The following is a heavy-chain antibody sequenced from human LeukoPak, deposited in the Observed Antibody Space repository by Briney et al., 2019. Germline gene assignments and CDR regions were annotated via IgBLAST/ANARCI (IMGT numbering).Heavy chain of an antibody. D-gene: IGHD5-12*01. CDR2: VSTSGTT. CDR1: GGSISSGSYY. Sequence: SQTLSLTCTVSGGSISSGSYYWSWIRQPAGKRLEWIGRVSTSGTTNYDPSLKSRVTILVDTSRDQCSLKMRSVTAADTAVYYCARAGSGYDSDYWGQGTLVTVSS. J-gene: IGHJ4*02. CDR3: ARAGSGYDSDY. V-gene: IGHV4-61*02.